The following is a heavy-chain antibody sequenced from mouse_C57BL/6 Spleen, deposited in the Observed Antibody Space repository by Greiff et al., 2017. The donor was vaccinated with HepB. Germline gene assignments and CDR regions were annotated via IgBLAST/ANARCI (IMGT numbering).Heavy chain of an antibody. J-gene: IGHJ1*03. D-gene: IGHD2-3*01. CDR3: ARDGYYDWYFDV. CDR2: INYDGSST. V-gene: IGHV5-16*01. Sequence: EVRVVESEGGLVQPGSSMKLSCTASGFTFSDYYMAWVRQVPEKGLEWVANINYDGSSTYYLDSLKSRFITSRDNAKNILYLQMSSLKSEDTATYYCARDGYYDWYFDVWGTGTTVTVSS. CDR1: GFTFSDYY.